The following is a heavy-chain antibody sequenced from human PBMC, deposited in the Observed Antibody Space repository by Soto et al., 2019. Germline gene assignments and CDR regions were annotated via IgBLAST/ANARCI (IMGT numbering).Heavy chain of an antibody. CDR1: GFTFSSYW. J-gene: IGHJ6*03. CDR2: INSDGSST. CDR3: ARRQITVTTHYYYYYMDV. V-gene: IGHV3-74*01. D-gene: IGHD4-17*01. Sequence: GGSLRLSCAASGFTFSSYWMHWVRQAPGKGLVWVSRINSDGSSTSYADSVKGRFTISRDNTKNTLYLQMNSLRAEDTAVYYCARRQITVTTHYYYYYMDVWGKGTTVTVSS.